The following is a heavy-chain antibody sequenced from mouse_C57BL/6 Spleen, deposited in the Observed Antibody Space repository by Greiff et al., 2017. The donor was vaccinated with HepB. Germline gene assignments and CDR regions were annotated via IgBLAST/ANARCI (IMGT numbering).Heavy chain of an antibody. J-gene: IGHJ1*03. D-gene: IGHD1-1*01. V-gene: IGHV1-54*01. CDR1: GYAFTNYL. Sequence: VQVVESGAELVRPGTSVKVSCKASGYAFTNYLIEWVKQRPGQGLEWIGVINPGSGGTNYNEKFKGKATLTADKSSSTAYMQLSSLTSEDSAVYFCARFTTVVRSFDVWGTGTTVTVSS. CDR2: INPGSGGT. CDR3: ARFTTVVRSFDV.